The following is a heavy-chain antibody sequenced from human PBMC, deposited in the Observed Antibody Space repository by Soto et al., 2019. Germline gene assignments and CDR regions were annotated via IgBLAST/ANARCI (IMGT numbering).Heavy chain of an antibody. V-gene: IGHV4-30-2*05. CDR3: ARDLLGYCSSTSCYGSYYYYYGMDV. J-gene: IGHJ6*02. CDR1: GGSISSGGYS. Sequence: PSETLSLTCAVSGGSISSGGYSWSWIRQPPGKGLEWIGYIFHSGNTYYNPSLKSRVTISVDTSKNQFSLKLSSVTAADTAVYYCARDLLGYCSSTSCYGSYYYYYGMDVWGQGTTVTVSS. CDR2: IFHSGNT. D-gene: IGHD2-2*01.